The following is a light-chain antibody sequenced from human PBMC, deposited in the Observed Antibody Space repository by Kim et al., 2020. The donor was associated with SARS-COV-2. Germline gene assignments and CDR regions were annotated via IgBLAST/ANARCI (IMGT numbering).Light chain of an antibody. V-gene: IGKV1-5*01. J-gene: IGKJ2*01. CDR1: QSISAW. CDR2: DAS. Sequence: GDSVTITCRASQSISAWLAWYQQKPGKAPQLLIYDASSVESGVPSRFSGSGFGTEFTLTINSLQPDDFGTYYCQQSNSYPYTFGPGTKL. CDR3: QQSNSYPYT.